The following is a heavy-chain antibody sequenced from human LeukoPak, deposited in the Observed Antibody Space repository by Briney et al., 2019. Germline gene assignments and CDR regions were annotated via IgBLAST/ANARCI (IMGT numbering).Heavy chain of an antibody. J-gene: IGHJ4*02. V-gene: IGHV4-30-4*08. CDR2: IYYSGST. CDR1: GGSISSGDYY. Sequence: SQTLSLTCTVSGGSISSGDYYWSWIRQPPGKGLEWIGYIYYSGSTYYNPSLKSRVTISVDTSKNQFSLKLSSVTAADTAVYYCARVRSSGYYPTRKYYFDYWGQGTLVTASS. CDR3: ARVRSSGYYPTRKYYFDY. D-gene: IGHD3-22*01.